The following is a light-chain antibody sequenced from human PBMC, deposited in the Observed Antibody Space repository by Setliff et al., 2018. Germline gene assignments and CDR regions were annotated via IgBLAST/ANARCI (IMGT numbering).Light chain of an antibody. V-gene: IGLV2-23*02. CDR3: CSYAGSSTFV. Sequence: QSVLTQPASVSGSRGQSIAISCTGSTSDIGSYNLVSWYQQHPGKAPKLILYDFTTRPSGVSDRFSGSQSATTASLTISGLQAEDEADYYCCSYAGSSTFVFGGGTKVTVL. CDR2: DFT. J-gene: IGLJ1*01. CDR1: TSDIGSYNL.